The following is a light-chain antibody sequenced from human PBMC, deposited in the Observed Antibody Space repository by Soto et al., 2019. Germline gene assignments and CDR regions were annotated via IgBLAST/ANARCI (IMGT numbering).Light chain of an antibody. CDR3: QSGDSSGTYPVV. CDR2: KDN. J-gene: IGLJ2*01. Sequence: SYELAQPPSVSVSPGQTASITCSGDALSKQFAYWYQHKPGQAPVLVIYKDNERPSGIPERFSGSNSGATVTLTISGVQAEDEAVFYCQSGDSSGTYPVVFGGGTKLTVL. CDR1: ALSKQF. V-gene: IGLV3-25*02.